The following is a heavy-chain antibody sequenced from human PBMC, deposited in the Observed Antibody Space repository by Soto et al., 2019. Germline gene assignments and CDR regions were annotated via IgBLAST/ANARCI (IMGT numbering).Heavy chain of an antibody. CDR3: AGRSGSSDY. J-gene: IGHJ4*02. CDR1: GFTFSNYT. CDR2: ISYDEIDK. Sequence: QVQLVESGGGVVQPGRSLRLSCAASGFTFSNYTMHWVRQAPGKGLEWVALISYDEIDKYYADAVKGRFTISRDNSKNTSYLQMDSLRAEDTAVYYCAGRSGSSDYWGQGTLVTVSS. D-gene: IGHD3-10*01. V-gene: IGHV3-30*04.